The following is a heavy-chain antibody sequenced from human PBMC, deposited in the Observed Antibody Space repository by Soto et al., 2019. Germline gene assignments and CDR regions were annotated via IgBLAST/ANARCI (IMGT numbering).Heavy chain of an antibody. CDR2: IYYDGNT. J-gene: IGHJ4*02. CDR1: DCSSGSSSHY. Sequence: SETLSLTCTVSDCSSGSSSHYRGFILQPPGKGLECIGNIYYDGNTYYNPSLKSRVTISLDTSKNQFSLRLNSVTAADTAVYYCARSSITPRLFMYPFDYWGQGTLVTVSS. V-gene: IGHV4-39*01. D-gene: IGHD6-6*01. CDR3: ARSSITPRLFMYPFDY.